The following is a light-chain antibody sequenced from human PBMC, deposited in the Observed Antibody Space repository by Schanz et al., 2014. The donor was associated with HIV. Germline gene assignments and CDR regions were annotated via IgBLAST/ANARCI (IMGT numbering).Light chain of an antibody. CDR2: EVK. J-gene: IGLJ2*01. CDR3: TSYASTSPVV. Sequence: QSALTQPASLSGSPGQSITISCTGTSSDVGGYKFVSWYQQHPGKAPKLIVYEVKNRPSGVPGRFSGSKSGNTASLTVSGLQAEDEANYYCTSYASTSPVVFGGGTKLTVL. V-gene: IGLV2-14*01. CDR1: SSDVGGYKF.